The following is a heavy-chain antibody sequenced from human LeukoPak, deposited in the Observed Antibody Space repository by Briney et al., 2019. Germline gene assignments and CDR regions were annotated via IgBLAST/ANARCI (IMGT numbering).Heavy chain of an antibody. D-gene: IGHD6-19*01. CDR3: ARENIVYSSGWNYYYYGMDV. J-gene: IGHJ6*02. V-gene: IGHV4-31*03. CDR1: GGSISSGGYY. Sequence: SETLSLTCTVSGGSISSGGYYWSWIRQHPGKGLEWIGYIYYSGSTYYNPSLKSRVTISVDTSKNQFSLKLSSVTAADTAVYYCARENIVYSSGWNYYYYGMDVWGQGTTVTVSS. CDR2: IYYSGST.